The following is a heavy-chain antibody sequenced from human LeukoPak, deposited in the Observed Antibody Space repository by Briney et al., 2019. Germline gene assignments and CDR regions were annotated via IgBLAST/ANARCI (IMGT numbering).Heavy chain of an antibody. CDR1: GGSISSSSYY. Sequence: SETLSLTCTVSGGSISSSSYYWGWIRQPPGKGLEWIGSIYYSGSTNYNPSLKSRVTISVDTSKNQFSLKLSSVTAADTAVYYCARSLNDYSNFFYFDYWGQGTLVTVSS. CDR2: IYYSGST. CDR3: ARSLNDYSNFFYFDY. J-gene: IGHJ4*02. V-gene: IGHV4-39*07. D-gene: IGHD4-11*01.